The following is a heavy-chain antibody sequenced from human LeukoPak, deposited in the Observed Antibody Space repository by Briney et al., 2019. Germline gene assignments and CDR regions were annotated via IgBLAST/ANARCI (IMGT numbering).Heavy chain of an antibody. CDR2: ISYDGSNK. D-gene: IGHD3-22*01. V-gene: IGHV3-30-3*01. CDR1: GFTFSSYA. CDR3: ARASYDSSGSFFDY. J-gene: IGHJ4*02. Sequence: GGSLRLSCAASGFTFSSYAMHWVRQAPGKGLEWVAVISYDGSNKYYADSAKGRFTISRDNSKNTLYLQMNSLRAEDTAVYYCARASYDSSGSFFDYWGQGTLVTVSS.